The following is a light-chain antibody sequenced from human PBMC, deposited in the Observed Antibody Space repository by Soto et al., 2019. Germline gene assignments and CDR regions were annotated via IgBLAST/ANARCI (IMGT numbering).Light chain of an antibody. CDR1: SGHSSYA. Sequence: QPVLTQSPSASASLGASVKLTCTLSSGHSSYAIAWHQQQPEKGPRYLMKLNSDGSHSKGDGIPDRFSGSSSGAERYLTNSSLQSEDEADYYCQTWGVFGGGTKLTVL. CDR2: LNSDGSH. V-gene: IGLV4-69*01. CDR3: QTWGV. J-gene: IGLJ2*01.